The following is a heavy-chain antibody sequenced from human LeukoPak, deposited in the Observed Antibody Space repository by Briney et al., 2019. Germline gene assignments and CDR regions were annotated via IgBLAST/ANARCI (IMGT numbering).Heavy chain of an antibody. V-gene: IGHV3-13*01. Sequence: GGSLRLSCAASGFTFSSYDMHWVRQATGKGLEWVSAIGTAGDTYYPGSVKGRFTISRENAKNSLYLQMNSLRAGDTAVYYCATGRGWSKKNPAIHNWFDPWGQGTLVTVSS. J-gene: IGHJ5*02. D-gene: IGHD2-15*01. CDR2: IGTAGDT. CDR3: ATGRGWSKKNPAIHNWFDP. CDR1: GFTFSSYD.